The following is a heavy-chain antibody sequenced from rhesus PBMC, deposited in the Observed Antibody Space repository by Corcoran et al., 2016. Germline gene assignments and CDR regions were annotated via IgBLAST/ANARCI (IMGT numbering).Heavy chain of an antibody. Sequence: QVQLQESGPGLVKPSETLSLTCAVSGYSISSGYYWGWIRQPPGKGLVYIGYISGSSGSTYYNPALKSRVTISKDTSKNQFSLKLSSVTAADTAVYYCARRPYYYDSGYFYWGQGVLVTVSS. D-gene: IGHD3-28*01. J-gene: IGHJ4*01. CDR3: ARRPYYYDSGYFY. V-gene: IGHV4-99*01. CDR2: ISGSSGST. CDR1: GYSISSGYY.